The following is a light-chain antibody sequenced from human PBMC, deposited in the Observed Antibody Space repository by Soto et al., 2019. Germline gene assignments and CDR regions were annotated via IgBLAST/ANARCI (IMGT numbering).Light chain of an antibody. CDR3: SSYTSSSTLGVV. Sequence: QSALTQPASVSGSPGQSITISCTGTSSDVGGYNYVSWYQQHPGKAPKLMIYEVGNRPSGVSKRFSGAKSGNTASLTISGLQAEDEADYYCSSYTSSSTLGVVFGGGTKLTVL. J-gene: IGLJ2*01. V-gene: IGLV2-14*01. CDR2: EVG. CDR1: SSDVGGYNY.